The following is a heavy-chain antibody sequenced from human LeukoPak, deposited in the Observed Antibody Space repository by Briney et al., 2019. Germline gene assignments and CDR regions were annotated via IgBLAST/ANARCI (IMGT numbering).Heavy chain of an antibody. Sequence: PGGSLRLSCAASGFTFSSYSMNWVRQAPGKGLEWVSSISSSSSYIYYADSVKGRFTISRDNAKNSLYLQMNSLRAEDTAVYYCARDPLYYYDSSGYYYAGGLDYWGQGTLVTVSS. CDR1: GFTFSSYS. V-gene: IGHV3-21*01. CDR3: ARDPLYYYDSSGYYYAGGLDY. D-gene: IGHD3-22*01. CDR2: ISSSSSYI. J-gene: IGHJ4*02.